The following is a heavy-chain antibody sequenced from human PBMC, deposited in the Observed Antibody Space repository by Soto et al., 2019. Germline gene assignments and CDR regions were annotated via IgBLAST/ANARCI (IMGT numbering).Heavy chain of an antibody. Sequence: GGSLRLSCAASGFTFSSYSMNWVRQAPGKGLEWVSYISSSSSTIYYADSVKGRFTISRDNAKNSLYLQMNSLRDEDTAVYYCASYGSGSYYDYYYYGMDVWGQGTTVTVSS. CDR3: ASYGSGSYYDYYYYGMDV. J-gene: IGHJ6*02. CDR1: GFTFSSYS. V-gene: IGHV3-48*02. D-gene: IGHD3-10*01. CDR2: ISSSSSTI.